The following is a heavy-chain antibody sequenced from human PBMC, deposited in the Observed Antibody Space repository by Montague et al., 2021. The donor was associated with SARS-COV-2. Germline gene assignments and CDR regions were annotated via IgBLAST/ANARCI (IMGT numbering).Heavy chain of an antibody. J-gene: IGHJ4*02. V-gene: IGHV4-34*01. CDR3: ARGRYSSSWYGTKYYFDY. CDR1: GGSFSNYY. CDR2: IHHSGGT. Sequence: SETLSLTCAVYGGSFSNYYWSWIRQPPGEGLQWIGEIHHSGGTNYNPSLKSRVTISLDTSTNQFSLKLSSVTAADTAVYYCARGRYSSSWYGTKYYFDYWGQGTLVTVSS. D-gene: IGHD6-13*01.